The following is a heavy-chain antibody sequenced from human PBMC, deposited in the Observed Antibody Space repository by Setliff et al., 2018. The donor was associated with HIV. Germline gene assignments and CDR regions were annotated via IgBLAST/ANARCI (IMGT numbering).Heavy chain of an antibody. J-gene: IGHJ4*02. CDR1: GGSIKDYY. D-gene: IGHD3-10*01. V-gene: IGHV4-59*01. Sequence: SETLSLTCNVSGGSIKDYYWSWIRQPPGKGLEWLGYMSFSANSNYNPSLKNRITISIDTSKNQFSLRLKSVTAADAAIYYCARGAGAFGAKLDSWGQGSLVTVS. CDR3: ARGAGAFGAKLDS. CDR2: MSFSANS.